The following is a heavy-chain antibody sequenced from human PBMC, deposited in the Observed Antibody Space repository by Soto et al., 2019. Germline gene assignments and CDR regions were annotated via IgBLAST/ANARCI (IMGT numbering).Heavy chain of an antibody. J-gene: IGHJ4*02. CDR1: GDSINSDKYY. CDR3: ARLEGLATISYYFDF. D-gene: IGHD3-9*01. Sequence: QLQLQESGPGLVKPSETLSLTCSVSGDSINSDKYYWGWIRQPPGKGLEWIGSIYFRGNTYYNPSLQTRVNISLDKSKSQFSLKLNSVTAADSAGYFCARLEGLATISYYFDFWGQGALVTVSS. V-gene: IGHV4-39*01. CDR2: IYFRGNT.